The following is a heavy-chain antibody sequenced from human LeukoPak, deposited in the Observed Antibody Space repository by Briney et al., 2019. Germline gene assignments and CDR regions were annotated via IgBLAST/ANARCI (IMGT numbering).Heavy chain of an antibody. J-gene: IGHJ4*02. Sequence: PGGSLRLSCAASGFIFSDHYMSWLRQAPGKGLEWVSYMSSSDNPIYYADSVKGRFTISRDNAKNSLYLQMNNLRAEDTAVYYCARDRIGSSTSCYDYWGQGTLVTVSS. CDR1: GFIFSDHY. D-gene: IGHD2-2*01. V-gene: IGHV3-11*01. CDR2: MSSSDNPI. CDR3: ARDRIGSSTSCYDY.